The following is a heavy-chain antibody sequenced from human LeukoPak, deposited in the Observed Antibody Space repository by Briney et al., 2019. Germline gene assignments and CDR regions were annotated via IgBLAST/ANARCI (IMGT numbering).Heavy chain of an antibody. D-gene: IGHD6-13*01. CDR3: ARVYGSSWYDY. J-gene: IGHJ4*02. CDR1: GFTFSSYW. Sequence: PGGSLRLSCAASGFTFSSYWMHWVRQAPGKGLVWVARIDRDVTSRRYAESVKGRFTISRDNAKNTLYLQMNSLRAEDTAVYYCARVYGSSWYDYWGQGTLVTVSS. V-gene: IGHV3-74*01. CDR2: IDRDVTSR.